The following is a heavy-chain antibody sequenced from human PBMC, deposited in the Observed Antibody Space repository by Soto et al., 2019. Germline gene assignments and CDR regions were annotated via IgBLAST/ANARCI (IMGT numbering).Heavy chain of an antibody. D-gene: IGHD3-10*01. CDR1: GGSFSGYY. V-gene: IGHV4-34*01. J-gene: IGHJ5*02. CDR3: ARGAWFGELSWFDP. CDR2: INHSGST. Sequence: SETLSLTCAVYGGSFSGYYWSWIRQPPGKGLEWIGEINHSGSTNYNPSLKSRVTISVDTSKNQFSLKLSSVTAADTAVYYCARGAWFGELSWFDPWGQGTLVTVSS.